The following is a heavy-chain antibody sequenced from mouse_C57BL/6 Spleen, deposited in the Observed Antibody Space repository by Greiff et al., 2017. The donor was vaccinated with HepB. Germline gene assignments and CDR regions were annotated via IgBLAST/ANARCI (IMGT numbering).Heavy chain of an antibody. CDR2: IYPGSGNT. CDR1: GYSFTSYY. CDR3: ARERVGVGIYDGYYSDY. J-gene: IGHJ2*01. V-gene: IGHV1-66*01. D-gene: IGHD2-3*01. Sequence: VKLMESGPELVKPGASVKISCKASGYSFTSYYIHWVKQRPGQGLEWIGWIYPGSGNTKYNEKFKGKATLTADTSSSTAYMQLSSLTSEDSAVYYCARERVGVGIYDGYYSDYWGQGTTLTVSS.